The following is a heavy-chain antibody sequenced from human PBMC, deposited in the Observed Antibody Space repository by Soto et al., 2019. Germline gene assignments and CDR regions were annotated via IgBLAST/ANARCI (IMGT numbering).Heavy chain of an antibody. D-gene: IGHD1-1*01. CDR1: GGSFSGYY. J-gene: IGHJ4*02. CDR3: ARGWRRIFDH. Sequence: QVQLQQRGAGLLKPSETLSLTCAVYGGSFSGYYWSWIRQPPGKGLEWIGEINHSGSTNYNPSLKSRVTISADASKNQLSLKLSSVTAADTVVYYCARGWRRIFDHWGPGTLVTVSS. V-gene: IGHV4-34*01. CDR2: INHSGST.